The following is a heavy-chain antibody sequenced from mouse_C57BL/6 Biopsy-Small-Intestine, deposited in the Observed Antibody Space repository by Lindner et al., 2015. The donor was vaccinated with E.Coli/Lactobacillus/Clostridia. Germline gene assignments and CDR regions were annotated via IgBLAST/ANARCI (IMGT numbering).Heavy chain of an antibody. CDR3: ARGYYGNNWYFGV. CDR1: GYTFINFD. D-gene: IGHD2-1*01. V-gene: IGHV1-85*01. J-gene: IGHJ1*03. Sequence: VQLQESGPELVKPGASVKLSCKASGYTFINFDINWVKQRPGQGLEWIGRIYPRDGSTKYNEKFKDKATLTVDTFSSTAFMEFLSLTSEDSAVYFCARGYYGNNWYFGVWGTGTTVTVSS. CDR2: IYPRDGST.